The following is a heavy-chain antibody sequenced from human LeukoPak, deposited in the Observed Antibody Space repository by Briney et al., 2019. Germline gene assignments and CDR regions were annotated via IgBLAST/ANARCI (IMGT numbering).Heavy chain of an antibody. V-gene: IGHV3-21*01. CDR2: ISSSSSYI. D-gene: IGHD3-10*01. CDR1: GFTFSSYS. J-gene: IGHJ4*02. CDR3: ARGGPASMARGVIHKRTIDY. Sequence: GGSLRLSCAASGFTFSSYSMNWVRQAPGKGLEWVSSISSSSSYIYYADSVKGRFTISRDNAKNSLYLQMNSLRAEDTAVYYCARGGPASMARGVIHKRTIDYWGQGTLVTVSS.